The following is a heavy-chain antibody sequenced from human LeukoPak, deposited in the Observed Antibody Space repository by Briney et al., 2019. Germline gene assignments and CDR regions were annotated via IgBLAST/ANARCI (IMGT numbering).Heavy chain of an antibody. CDR2: IIPIFGTA. CDR1: GYTFTSYG. J-gene: IGHJ4*02. CDR3: ALFIAALDY. D-gene: IGHD6-25*01. V-gene: IGHV1-69*13. Sequence: SVKVSCKASGYTFTSYGISWVRQAPGQGLEWMGGIIPIFGTANYAQKFQGRVTITADESTSTAYMELSSLRSEDTAVYYCALFIAALDYWGQGTLVTVSS.